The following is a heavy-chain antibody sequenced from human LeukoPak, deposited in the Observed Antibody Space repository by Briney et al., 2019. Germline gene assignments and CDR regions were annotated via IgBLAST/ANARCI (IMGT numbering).Heavy chain of an antibody. CDR3: AKDIDVYSYGSLVFDY. Sequence: GGSLRLSCAASGFTFDDYAMHWVRQAPGKGLEWVSGISWNSGSIGYADSVKGRFTISRDNAKNSLYLQMNSLRAEDTALYYCAKDIDVYSYGSLVFDYWGQGTLVTVSS. D-gene: IGHD5-18*01. CDR1: GFTFDDYA. V-gene: IGHV3-9*01. J-gene: IGHJ4*02. CDR2: ISWNSGSI.